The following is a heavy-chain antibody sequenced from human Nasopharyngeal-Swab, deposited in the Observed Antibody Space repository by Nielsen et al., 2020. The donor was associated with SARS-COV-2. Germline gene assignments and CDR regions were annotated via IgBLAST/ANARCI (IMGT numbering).Heavy chain of an antibody. Sequence: AVKVSCKTSGGTFSSYGISWVRQAPGEGREGMGGIIPVLPITRYAQKFRDRVTITADTSTSTAYMELSSLRSEDTATYYCARGGWLRRDYYYVYYYMDVWGKGTTVTVSS. V-gene: IGHV1-69*10. CDR2: IIPVLPIT. J-gene: IGHJ6*03. CDR1: GGTFSSYG. D-gene: IGHD5-24*01. CDR3: ARGGWLRRDYYYVYYYMDV.